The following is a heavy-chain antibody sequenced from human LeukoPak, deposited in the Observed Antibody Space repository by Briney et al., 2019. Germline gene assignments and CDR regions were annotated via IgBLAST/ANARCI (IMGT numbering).Heavy chain of an antibody. CDR1: GFTFSSYS. V-gene: IGHV3-48*01. Sequence: GGSLRLSCAASGFTFSSYSMNWVRQAPGKGLEWVSYISSSSSTIYYAASVKCRFTISRDNGKNSLYLQMNSLRAEDTAVYYCARETAGYSYGTLGVYWGQGTLVTVSS. CDR2: ISSSSSTI. CDR3: ARETAGYSYGTLGVY. D-gene: IGHD5-18*01. J-gene: IGHJ4*02.